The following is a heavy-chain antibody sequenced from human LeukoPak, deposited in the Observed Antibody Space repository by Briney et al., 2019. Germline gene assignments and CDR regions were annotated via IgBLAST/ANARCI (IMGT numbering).Heavy chain of an antibody. V-gene: IGHV4-39*01. CDR1: GGSISSSSYY. Sequence: SETLSLTXTVSGGSISSSSYYWGWISQPPGKGLEWIGSIYYSGSTYYNPSLKSRVTISVDTSKNQFSLKLSSVTAADTAVYYCARSWPGTTYFDYWGQGTLVTVSS. D-gene: IGHD3-10*01. CDR2: IYYSGST. J-gene: IGHJ4*02. CDR3: ARSWPGTTYFDY.